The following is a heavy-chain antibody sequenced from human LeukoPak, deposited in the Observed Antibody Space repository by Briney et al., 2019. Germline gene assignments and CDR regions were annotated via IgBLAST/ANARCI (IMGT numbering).Heavy chain of an antibody. V-gene: IGHV3-30*02. CDR3: ARDVSDPMYYYDSSGYPDY. Sequence: GGSLRLSCAASGFTFSTYGMHWVRQAPGKGLEWVAFIRYDGVNKYYADSVKGRFTISRDNSKNTLYLQMNSLRAEDTAVYYCARDVSDPMYYYDSSGYPDYWGQGTLVTVSS. CDR1: GFTFSTYG. D-gene: IGHD3-22*01. J-gene: IGHJ4*02. CDR2: IRYDGVNK.